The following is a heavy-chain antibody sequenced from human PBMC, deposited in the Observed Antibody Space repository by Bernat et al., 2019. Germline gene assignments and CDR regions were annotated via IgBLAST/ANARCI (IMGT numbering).Heavy chain of an antibody. Sequence: QVQLVQSGAEVKKPGASVKVSCKASGYTFTSYDMHWVRQAPGQGLEWMGIINPSGGSTSYAQKFQGRVTMTRDTSTSTVYMELSSLRSEDTAVYYCASLYWGPGYYFDYWGQGTLVTVSS. J-gene: IGHJ4*02. CDR2: INPSGGST. V-gene: IGHV1-46*01. CDR3: ASLYWGPGYYFDY. D-gene: IGHD3-16*01. CDR1: GYTFTSYD.